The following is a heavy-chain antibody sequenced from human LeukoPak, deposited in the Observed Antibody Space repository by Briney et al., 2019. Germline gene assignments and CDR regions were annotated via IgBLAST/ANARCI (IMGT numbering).Heavy chain of an antibody. CDR1: GGSISSGGYS. D-gene: IGHD4-17*01. V-gene: IGHV4-30-2*01. CDR2: IYHSGST. J-gene: IGHJ4*02. Sequence: SQTLSLTCAVSGGSISSGGYSWRWLRQPPGKGLEWIGYIYHSGSTYYNPSLKSRVTISVDRSKNQFSLKLSSVTAADTAVYYCARGTTVTSFDYWGQGTLVTVSS. CDR3: ARGTTVTSFDY.